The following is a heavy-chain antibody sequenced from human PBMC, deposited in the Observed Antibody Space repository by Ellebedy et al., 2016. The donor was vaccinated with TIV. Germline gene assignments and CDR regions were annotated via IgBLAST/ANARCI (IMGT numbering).Heavy chain of an antibody. CDR2: ISTYSGNT. CDR3: EKEADTEALDI. V-gene: IGHV1-18*01. J-gene: IGHJ3*02. Sequence: AASVKVSCKTSGYTFSRHGLIWVRQAPGQGLEWMGWISTYSGNTKYAQKFQGRVTITTDTSPGTACMELRSMTSYDTAVYYCEKEADTEALDIWGQGTMVIVSS. CDR1: GYTFSRHG. D-gene: IGHD6-19*01.